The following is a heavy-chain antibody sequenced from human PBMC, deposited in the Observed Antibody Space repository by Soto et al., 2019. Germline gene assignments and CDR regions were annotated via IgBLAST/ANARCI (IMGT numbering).Heavy chain of an antibody. CDR2: IIPTFGTA. D-gene: IGHD1-26*01. Sequence: QVQLVQSGAEVKKPGSSVKVSCKASGGTFSSYAINWVRQAPGQGLEWMGGIIPTFGTANYAQKFQGRVKIPADESTSTAYMELSSMRSEDTAVYYCARAGWALLPTYFDFWGQGTLVTVSS. CDR1: GGTFSSYA. V-gene: IGHV1-69*12. CDR3: ARAGWALLPTYFDF. J-gene: IGHJ4*02.